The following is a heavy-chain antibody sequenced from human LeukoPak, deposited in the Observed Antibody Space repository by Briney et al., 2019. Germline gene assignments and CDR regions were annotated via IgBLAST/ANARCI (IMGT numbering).Heavy chain of an antibody. Sequence: ASVKVSCKASGYTFTGYDINWVRQATGQGLEWMGWMNPNSGNTGYAQKFQGRVTMTRNTSISTAYMELSSLRSEDTAVYYCAREDYYGSGSLDGFHNWFDPWGQGTLVTVSS. CDR1: GYTFTGYD. CDR3: AREDYYGSGSLDGFHNWFDP. J-gene: IGHJ5*02. D-gene: IGHD3-10*01. V-gene: IGHV1-8*01. CDR2: MNPNSGNT.